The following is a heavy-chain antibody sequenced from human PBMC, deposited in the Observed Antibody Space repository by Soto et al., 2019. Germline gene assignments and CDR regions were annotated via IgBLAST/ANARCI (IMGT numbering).Heavy chain of an antibody. CDR1: GFTFTGYY. D-gene: IGHD6-13*01. V-gene: IGHV1-2*04. CDR3: AKDDAGHPDF. J-gene: IGHJ4*02. Sequence: ASVTVSCQASGFTFTGYYRHWVRQAPGQGLEWIGWINPNSGVANYAQKFHDWVTITRDTSITTAYMELSGLKSDDTAVYFCAKDDAGHPDFWGQGTLVTVSS. CDR2: INPNSGVA.